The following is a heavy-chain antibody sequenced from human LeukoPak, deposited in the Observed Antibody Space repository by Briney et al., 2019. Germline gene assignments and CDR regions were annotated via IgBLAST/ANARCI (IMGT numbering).Heavy chain of an antibody. CDR2: ISSSSSYI. CDR3: AKDINYRHIVVVIREFGAFDI. J-gene: IGHJ3*02. CDR1: GFTFSSYS. V-gene: IGHV3-21*01. D-gene: IGHD2-21*01. Sequence: PGGSLRLSCAASGFTFSSYSMNWVRQAPGKGLEWVSSISSSSSYIYYADSVKGRFTISRDNSKNTLYLQMNSLRAEDTAVYYCAKDINYRHIVVVIREFGAFDIWGQGTMVTVSS.